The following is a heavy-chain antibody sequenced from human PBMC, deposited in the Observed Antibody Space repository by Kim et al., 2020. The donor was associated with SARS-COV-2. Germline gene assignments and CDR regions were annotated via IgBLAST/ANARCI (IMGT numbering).Heavy chain of an antibody. CDR3: ARHRRTYYYDSSDDAFDI. J-gene: IGHJ3*02. V-gene: IGHV4-39*01. Sequence: KSRVTISVDTSKNQFSLKLSSVTAADTAVYYCARHRRTYYYDSSDDAFDIWGQGTMVTVSS. D-gene: IGHD3-22*01.